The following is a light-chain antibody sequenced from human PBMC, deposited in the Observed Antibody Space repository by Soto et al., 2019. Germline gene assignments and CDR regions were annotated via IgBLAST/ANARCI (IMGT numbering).Light chain of an antibody. Sequence: QSSLTQPPSVSAAPGQRVTISCSGISSNIGGNSVSWYQQLPGTAPKLLIYGDDKRPSGIPDRFSGSKSGTSATLGITGFQTGDEADYYCGSWDSSLSAYVLGTGTKV. CDR2: GDD. J-gene: IGLJ1*01. CDR3: GSWDSSLSAYV. CDR1: SSNIGGNS. V-gene: IGLV1-51*01.